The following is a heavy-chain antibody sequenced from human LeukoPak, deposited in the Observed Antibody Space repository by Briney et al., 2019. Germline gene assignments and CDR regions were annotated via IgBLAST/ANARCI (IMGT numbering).Heavy chain of an antibody. CDR2: INHSGST. V-gene: IGHV4-34*01. J-gene: IGHJ4*02. D-gene: IGHD3-3*01. CDR1: GGSFSGYY. Sequence: PSETLSLTCAVYGGSFSGYYWSWIRQPPGKGLEWIGEINHSGSTNYNPSLKSRVTISVDTSKNQFSLKLSSVTAADTAVYYCARASYYDFWSGPNNPYYFDYWGQGTLVTVSS. CDR3: ARASYYDFWSGPNNPYYFDY.